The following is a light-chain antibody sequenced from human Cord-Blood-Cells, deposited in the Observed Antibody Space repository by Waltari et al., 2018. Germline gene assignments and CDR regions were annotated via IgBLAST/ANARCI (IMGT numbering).Light chain of an antibody. CDR1: RSDVGGYNY. CDR3: CSYAGSSTCV. J-gene: IGLJ1*01. Sequence: QSALTQPPSASGSPGQSVTIPCTGTRSDVGGYNYVSWYQQHPGKAPRLRIYDVSKRPSGVSNRYSGSKSGNTASLTISGLQAEDEADYYCCSYAGSSTCVFGTGTKVTGL. CDR2: DVS. V-gene: IGLV2-23*02.